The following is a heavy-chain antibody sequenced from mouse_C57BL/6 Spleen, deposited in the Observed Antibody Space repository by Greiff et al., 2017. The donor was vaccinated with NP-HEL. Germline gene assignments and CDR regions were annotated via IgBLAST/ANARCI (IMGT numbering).Heavy chain of an antibody. Sequence: QVQLKESGPGLVAPSQSLSITCTVSGFSLTSYAISWVRQPPGQGLEWLGVIWPGGGTNYNSDLKSRLKISKDKSKSQVFFKMNRLQTDVTARYYCASRGGSSYEGVYYYAMDYWGQGTSVTVSS. CDR3: ASRGGSSYEGVYYYAMDY. CDR1: GFSLTSYA. D-gene: IGHD1-1*01. J-gene: IGHJ4*01. V-gene: IGHV2-9-1*01. CDR2: IWPGGGT.